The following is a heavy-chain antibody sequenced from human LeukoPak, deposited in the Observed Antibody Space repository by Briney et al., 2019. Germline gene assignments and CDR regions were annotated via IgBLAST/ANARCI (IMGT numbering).Heavy chain of an antibody. Sequence: PSETLSLTCTVSGGSISSYHWSWIRQPPGKGLEWIGYIYNSGSTNYDPSLKSRVTMSIDTSKKQFSLKLRSVTAADTAVYYYASHRTREEPGPLDIWGQGTMVTVSS. CDR1: GGSISSYH. J-gene: IGHJ3*02. CDR2: IYNSGST. CDR3: ASHRTREEPGPLDI. V-gene: IGHV4-59*01. D-gene: IGHD1-26*01.